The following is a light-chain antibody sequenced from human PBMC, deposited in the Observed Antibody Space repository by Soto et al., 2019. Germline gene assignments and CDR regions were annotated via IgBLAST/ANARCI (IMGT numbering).Light chain of an antibody. CDR3: SSYTSSSTYV. J-gene: IGLJ1*01. V-gene: IGLV2-14*01. Sequence: QSALTQPASVSGSPGQSITISCTGTSSDVGGYKYVSWYQQYPDKAPKLMIYEVSNRPSGVSNRFSGSKSGNTASLTTSGLQAEDEADYYCSSYTSSSTYVFGTGTKGTVL. CDR1: SSDVGGYKY. CDR2: EVS.